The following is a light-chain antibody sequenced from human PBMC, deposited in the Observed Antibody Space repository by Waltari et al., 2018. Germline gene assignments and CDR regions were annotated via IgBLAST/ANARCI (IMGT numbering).Light chain of an antibody. CDR2: WAS. J-gene: IGKJ4*01. CDR3: HQYYIPPIT. V-gene: IGKV4-1*01. Sequence: DIVMTQSPDSLAVSLGERASITCTSSQSILYTFHNKNHLAWYQQKLGQPPKLLISWASTREGGVPARFSGSGSGTHFTLTISSLQAEDVAVYYCHQYYIPPITCGGGTKVEIK. CDR1: QSILYTFHNKNH.